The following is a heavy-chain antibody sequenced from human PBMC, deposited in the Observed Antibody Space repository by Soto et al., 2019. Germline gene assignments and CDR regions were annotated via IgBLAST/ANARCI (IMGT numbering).Heavy chain of an antibody. D-gene: IGHD6-19*01. CDR3: AKETDIAVAGPTNYFDF. Sequence: PGGSLRLSCAASGFTFSNYAMSWVRQAPGKGLEWVSGIGGSGGSTFYVDPVKGRFTISRDNSKNTLFLQMNSLRVEDTAVYYCAKETDIAVAGPTNYFDFWGQGTLVTVSS. CDR1: GFTFSNYA. V-gene: IGHV3-23*01. J-gene: IGHJ4*02. CDR2: IGGSGGST.